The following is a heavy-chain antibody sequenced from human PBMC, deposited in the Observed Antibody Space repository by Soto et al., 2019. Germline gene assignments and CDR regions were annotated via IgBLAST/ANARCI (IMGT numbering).Heavy chain of an antibody. V-gene: IGHV3-11*01. Sequence: QVQLVESGGGVVKTSGSLRIACAASGFTFSDYYMSWVRQAPGKGLEWVSYISSSGNTIYYADSVKGRFTSSRDNAKNSVYLQMNSLRAEDTALYFCAKMSSENYYDPVFSWGQGTLVTVSS. CDR2: ISSSGNTI. CDR3: AKMSSENYYDPVFS. D-gene: IGHD3-22*01. CDR1: GFTFSDYY. J-gene: IGHJ5*02.